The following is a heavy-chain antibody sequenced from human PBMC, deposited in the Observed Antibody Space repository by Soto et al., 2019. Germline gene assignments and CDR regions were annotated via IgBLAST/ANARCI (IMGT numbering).Heavy chain of an antibody. CDR3: ARNDFWSGYHRNWFDP. Sequence: SETLSLTCTVSGGSISSSSYYWGWIRQPPGKGLEWIGSIYYSGSTYYNPSLKSRVTISVDTSKNQFSLKLSSVTAADTAVYYCARNDFWSGYHRNWFDPWGQGTLVTVS. V-gene: IGHV4-39*01. CDR1: GGSISSSSYY. D-gene: IGHD3-3*01. CDR2: IYYSGST. J-gene: IGHJ5*02.